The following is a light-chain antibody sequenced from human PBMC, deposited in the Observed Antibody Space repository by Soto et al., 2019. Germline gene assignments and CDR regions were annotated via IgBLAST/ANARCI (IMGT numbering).Light chain of an antibody. CDR3: QKYTHVLR. V-gene: IGKV1-27*01. CDR2: ATS. CDR1: QDIKNY. J-gene: IGKJ1*01. Sequence: DVQMTQSPSSLSASVGDRVTITCRASQDIKNYLAWYQQKPGKVPNLLIFATSTLHSAVPSRFSGSGSGTDFTLTISSLQPEDVATYYCQKYTHVLRFGQGTKVEI.